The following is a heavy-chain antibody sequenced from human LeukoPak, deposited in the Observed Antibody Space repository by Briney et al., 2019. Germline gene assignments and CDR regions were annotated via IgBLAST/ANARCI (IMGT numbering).Heavy chain of an antibody. CDR2: ISSSSTAI. D-gene: IGHD3-22*01. Sequence: GGSLRLSCAASGFTFSSYEMNWVRQAPGEGLEWLSYISSSSTAIYYADSVKGRFTVSRDTAKNSLYLQMNSLRAEDTAVYYCARSSGYRRFDYWGQGILVTVSS. V-gene: IGHV3-48*03. CDR1: GFTFSSYE. J-gene: IGHJ4*02. CDR3: ARSSGYRRFDY.